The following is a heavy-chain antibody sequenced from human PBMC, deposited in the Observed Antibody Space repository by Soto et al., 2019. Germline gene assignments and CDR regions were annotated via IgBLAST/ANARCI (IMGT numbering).Heavy chain of an antibody. V-gene: IGHV4-4*02. CDR2: IYHSGST. Sequence: PLETLSLTCAVSGGSISSSNWWSWVRQPPGKGLEWIGEIYHSGSTNYNPSLKSRVTISVDKSKNQFSLKLSSVTAADTAVYYCARVPPGDSYGFYYYGMDVWGQGTTVTVSS. CDR3: ARVPPGDSYGFYYYGMDV. D-gene: IGHD5-18*01. CDR1: GGSISSSNW. J-gene: IGHJ6*02.